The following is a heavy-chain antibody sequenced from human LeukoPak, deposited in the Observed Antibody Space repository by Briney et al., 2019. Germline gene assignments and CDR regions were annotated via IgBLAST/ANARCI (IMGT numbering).Heavy chain of an antibody. J-gene: IGHJ6*02. V-gene: IGHV3-74*01. Sequence: GGSLRLSCAASGFTFSSYWMHWVRQAPGKGLVWISRINSDGSGTSYADSVKGRFTISRGNSKNTLYLQMNSLRAEDTAVYYCVRDRGIASTGGYGMDVWGQGTTVTVSS. CDR2: INSDGSGT. CDR3: VRDRGIASTGGYGMDV. D-gene: IGHD6-13*01. CDR1: GFTFSSYW.